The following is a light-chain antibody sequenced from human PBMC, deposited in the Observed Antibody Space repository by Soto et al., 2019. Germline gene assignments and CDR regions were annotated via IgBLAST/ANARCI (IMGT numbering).Light chain of an antibody. Sequence: QSALTQPPSVSGAPGQRVTISCAGNTSNIGAGYDVHWYQQLPGTAPKLLIYGNTNRPSGVPDRVSGSKSGTSASLAITGFQAEDEADYYCQSYDSSLSVVIFGGGTQLTVL. CDR3: QSYDSSLSVVI. V-gene: IGLV1-40*01. CDR1: TSNIGAGYD. CDR2: GNT. J-gene: IGLJ2*01.